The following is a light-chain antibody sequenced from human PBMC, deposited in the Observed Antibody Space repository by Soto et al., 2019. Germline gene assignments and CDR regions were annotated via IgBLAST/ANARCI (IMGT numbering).Light chain of an antibody. Sequence: QAVVTQEPSLTVSPGGTVTLTCASSTGAVTSGSYPNWLQQKPGQAPRALIYNTNNKHSWTPARFSGSLLGGKAALTLSGVQPEDEADYYCLLYYDDAHHVVFGGGTQLTVL. CDR2: NTN. CDR1: TGAVTSGSY. J-gene: IGLJ2*01. CDR3: LLYYDDAHHVV. V-gene: IGLV7-43*01.